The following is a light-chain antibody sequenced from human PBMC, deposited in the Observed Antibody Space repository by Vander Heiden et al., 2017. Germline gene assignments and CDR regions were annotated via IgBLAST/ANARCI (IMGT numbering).Light chain of an antibody. CDR3: QQSFRSPRT. J-gene: IGKJ2*01. V-gene: IGKV1-39*01. CDR2: AVS. Sequence: ETHMIQTPSSLSASIGDTVTITCRASQTISNYLNWYQQRPGKAPNLLIYAVSTLQNGVPSRFSGSGSGTDFTLTIRSLQPEDFATYYCQQSFRSPRTFGQGTKLEIK. CDR1: QTISNY.